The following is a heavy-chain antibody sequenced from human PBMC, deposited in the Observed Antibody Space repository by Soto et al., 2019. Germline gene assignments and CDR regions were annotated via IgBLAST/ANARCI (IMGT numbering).Heavy chain of an antibody. CDR3: ARDRKVPGTDAFDI. V-gene: IGHV4-30-4*01. D-gene: IGHD2-2*01. CDR1: GGSISSSDYY. CDR2: IYYSGST. J-gene: IGHJ3*02. Sequence: QVQLQESGPGLVKPSQTLSLTCTVSGGSISSSDYYWSWIRQPPGKGLEWIGYIYYSGSTYYNPSLKSRITISVDTSKNQFSLNMNSVTAADTAVYYCARDRKVPGTDAFDIWGQGTMVTVSS.